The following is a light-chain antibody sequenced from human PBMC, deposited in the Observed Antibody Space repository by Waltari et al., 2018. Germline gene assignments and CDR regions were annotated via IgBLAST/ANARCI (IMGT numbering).Light chain of an antibody. J-gene: IGKJ4*01. Sequence: EIVVTQSPATLSVSPGERVTLSCRASQNVGTSLAWYQQKPVQTPRLLFFGAYSRASGVPAGFSGSGSGTDFTLAISSLQSEDFVVYYCQQYEDWPRHSFGGGTKVQIE. CDR1: QNVGTS. CDR3: QQYEDWPRHS. V-gene: IGKV3-15*01. CDR2: GAY.